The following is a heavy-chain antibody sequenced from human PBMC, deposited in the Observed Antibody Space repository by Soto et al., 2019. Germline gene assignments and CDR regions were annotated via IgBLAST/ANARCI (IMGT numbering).Heavy chain of an antibody. CDR1: GFTFGDYA. CDR3: RLSQNPNYYYYYMDV. CDR2: IRSKAYGGTT. V-gene: IGHV3-49*03. D-gene: IGHD6-25*01. J-gene: IGHJ6*03. Sequence: GGSLRLSCTASGFTFGDYAMSWFRQAPGKGLEWVGFIRSKAYGGTTEYAASVKGRFTISRDDSKSIAYLQMNSLKTEDTAVYYCRLSQNPNYYYYYMDVWGKGTTVTVSS.